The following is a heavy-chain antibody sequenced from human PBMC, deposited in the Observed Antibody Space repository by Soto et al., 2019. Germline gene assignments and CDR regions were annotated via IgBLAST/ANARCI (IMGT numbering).Heavy chain of an antibody. D-gene: IGHD6-19*01. CDR3: ATPHTGSGWYGAFDI. V-gene: IGHV1-46*01. J-gene: IGHJ3*02. CDR2: INPSGGST. CDR1: GYTFTSYY. Sequence: GASVKDSCKASGYTFTSYYMHWVRQAPGQGLEWMGIINPSGGSTSYAQKFQGRVTMTRDTSTSTAYMELSSLRSEDTAVYYCATPHTGSGWYGAFDIWGQGTMVTVSS.